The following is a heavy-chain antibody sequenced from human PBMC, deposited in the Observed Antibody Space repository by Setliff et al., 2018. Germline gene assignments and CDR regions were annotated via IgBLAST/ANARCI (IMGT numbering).Heavy chain of an antibody. V-gene: IGHV3-33*01. CDR2: IWNDGSSK. Sequence: PGGSLRLSCVASGSTFSNYGMHWVRQAPGKGLEWVAPIWNDGSSKFYGDSVKGRFTISRDNSKNTLYLQMDSLRAEDTAVYYCARNWVTAQHYYYGMDVWGQGTTVTVSS. CDR1: GSTFSNYG. J-gene: IGHJ6*02. CDR3: ARNWVTAQHYYYGMDV. D-gene: IGHD2-21*02.